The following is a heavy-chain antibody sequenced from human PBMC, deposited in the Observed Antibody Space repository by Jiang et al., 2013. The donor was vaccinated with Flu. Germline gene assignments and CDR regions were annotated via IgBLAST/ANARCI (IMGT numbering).Heavy chain of an antibody. CDR2: IIPTLDRV. Sequence: GGSFSTYAMSWVRQAPGQGLEWVGRIIPTLDRVNYAQKFQDRLTITADKSTSTAYMQLSSLRSEDTAIYYCATYSGPYYDQRAYYSFVYWGQGTLVAVSS. CDR1: GGSFSTYA. D-gene: IGHD3-22*01. J-gene: IGHJ4*02. CDR3: ATYSGPYYDQRAYYSFVY. V-gene: IGHV1-69*04.